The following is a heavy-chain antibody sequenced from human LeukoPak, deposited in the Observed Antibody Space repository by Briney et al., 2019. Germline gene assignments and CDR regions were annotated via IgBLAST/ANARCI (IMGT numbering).Heavy chain of an antibody. Sequence: ASVKVSCKAFGYTFTDYHIHWVRQPPGQGLEWMGWINPNSGDTNYAQKFQGRVTMTRDTTISTAYMELSRLRSDDTAVFYCATLMAHLDYWGQGTLVTVSS. V-gene: IGHV1-2*02. D-gene: IGHD2-8*01. CDR1: GYTFTDYH. J-gene: IGHJ4*02. CDR3: ATLMAHLDY. CDR2: INPNSGDT.